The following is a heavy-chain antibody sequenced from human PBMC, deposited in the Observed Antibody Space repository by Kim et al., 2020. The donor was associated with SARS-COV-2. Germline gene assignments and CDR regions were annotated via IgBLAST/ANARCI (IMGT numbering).Heavy chain of an antibody. D-gene: IGHD3-22*01. J-gene: IGHJ4*02. CDR1: GFTFSNYA. V-gene: IGHV3-23*01. CDR2: ISGSGGST. CDR3: AKDRGNRYYDSSGYVY. Sequence: GGSLRLSCAASGFTFSNYAMSWVRQAPGKGLEWVSVISGSGGSTYYADSVKGRFTISRDNSKNTVYLQMNSLRAEDTAVYYCAKDRGNRYYDSSGYVYWGQGTLVTVSS.